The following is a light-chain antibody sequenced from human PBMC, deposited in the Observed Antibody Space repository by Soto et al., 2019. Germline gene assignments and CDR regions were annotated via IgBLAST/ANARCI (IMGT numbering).Light chain of an antibody. V-gene: IGKV3-20*01. CDR1: QSINSKS. CDR2: NTS. J-gene: IGKJ3*01. CDR3: QHYGGSFI. Sequence: EIVLTQSPGTLSLSPGEGATVSCRVSQSINSKSLVWYQRKFGQAPRLLIYNTSTRATGIPDRFSGSGSRTDFPLSSSGLEPEDFAVYYCQHYGGSFIFGPGTKVDFK.